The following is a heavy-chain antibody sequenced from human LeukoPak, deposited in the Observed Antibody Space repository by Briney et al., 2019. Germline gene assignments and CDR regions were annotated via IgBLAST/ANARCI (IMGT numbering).Heavy chain of an antibody. CDR1: GYSISSGYY. CDR2: IYHSGST. D-gene: IGHD6-6*01. J-gene: IGHJ4*02. CDR3: ARPSIAARSFFDY. Sequence: SETLSLTCAVSGYSISSGYYWGWIRQPPGKGLEWIGSIYHSGSTYYNPSLKSRVTISVDTSKNQFSLKLSSVTAADMAVYYCARPSIAARSFFDYWGQGTLVTVSS. V-gene: IGHV4-38-2*01.